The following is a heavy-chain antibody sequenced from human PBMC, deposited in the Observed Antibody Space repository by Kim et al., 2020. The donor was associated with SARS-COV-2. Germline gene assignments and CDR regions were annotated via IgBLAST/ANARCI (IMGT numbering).Heavy chain of an antibody. J-gene: IGHJ4*02. Sequence: YNPSLKSRVTISVDTSKNQVSLKLSSVTAADTAVYYCARQTYSSGWDFDYWGQGTLVTVSS. CDR3: ARQTYSSGWDFDY. V-gene: IGHV4-59*08. D-gene: IGHD6-19*01.